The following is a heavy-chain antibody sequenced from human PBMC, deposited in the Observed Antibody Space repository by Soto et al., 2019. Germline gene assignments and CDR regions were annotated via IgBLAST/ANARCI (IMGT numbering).Heavy chain of an antibody. D-gene: IGHD2-15*01. J-gene: IGHJ4*02. V-gene: IGHV1-2*04. CDR3: ARSPSNYCSGGSCYPFDY. Sequence: ASVKVSCKASGYTFTVYYMHWVRQAPGQGLEWMGWINPNSGGTNYAQKFQGWVTMTRDTSISTAYMELSRLRSDDTAVYYCARSPSNYCSGGSCYPFDYWGQGTLVTVSS. CDR1: GYTFTVYY. CDR2: INPNSGGT.